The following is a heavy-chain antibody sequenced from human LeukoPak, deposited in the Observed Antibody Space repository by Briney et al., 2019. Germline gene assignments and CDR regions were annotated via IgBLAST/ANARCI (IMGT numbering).Heavy chain of an antibody. CDR2: ISSSGSTI. CDR3: ALAPMTTVTSFDY. V-gene: IGHV3-48*03. J-gene: IGHJ4*02. CDR1: GFTFSSYE. Sequence: GGSLRLSCAASGFTFSSYEMNWVRQAPGKGLEWVSYISSSGSTIYYADSVKGRFTMSRDNAKNSLYLQMNSLRAEDTAVYSCALAPMTTVTSFDYWGQGTLVTVSS. D-gene: IGHD4-17*01.